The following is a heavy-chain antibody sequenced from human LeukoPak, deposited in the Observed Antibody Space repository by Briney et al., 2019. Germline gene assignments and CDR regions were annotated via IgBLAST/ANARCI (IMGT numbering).Heavy chain of an antibody. CDR3: ARHGYSSGWWEGYYYYYGMDV. V-gene: IGHV4-4*07. D-gene: IGHD6-19*01. CDR2: IYASGST. J-gene: IGHJ6*02. CDR1: GGSISSYY. Sequence: SETLSLTCTVSGGSISSYYWSWIRQPAGKGLEWIGRIYASGSTNYNPSLKSRVTMSVDTSKNQFSLKLSSVTAADTAVYYCARHGYSSGWWEGYYYYYGMDVWGQGTTVTVSS.